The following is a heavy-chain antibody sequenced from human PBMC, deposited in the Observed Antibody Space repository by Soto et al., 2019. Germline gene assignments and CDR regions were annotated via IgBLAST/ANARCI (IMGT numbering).Heavy chain of an antibody. V-gene: IGHV4-30-2*01. CDR1: GGSISSGGYS. J-gene: IGHJ4*02. D-gene: IGHD6-6*01. CDR2: IYHSGST. CDR3: ARYSIAARRGIDY. Sequence: QLQLQESGSGLVKPSQTLSLTCAVSGGSISSGGYSLSWIRQPPGKGLEWVGYIYHSGSTYYNPSLKSRVTISVDRSKNQFSLKLSSVTAADTAVYYCARYSIAARRGIDYWGQGTLVTVSS.